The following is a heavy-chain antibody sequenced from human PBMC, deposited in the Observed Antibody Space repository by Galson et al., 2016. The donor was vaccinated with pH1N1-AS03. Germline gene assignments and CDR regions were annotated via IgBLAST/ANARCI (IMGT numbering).Heavy chain of an antibody. V-gene: IGHV1-69*13. CDR3: SREVPSGPREVQGLQNDGMDV. CDR2: IIPMLGTA. CDR1: GGIFSNYA. J-gene: IGHJ6*02. Sequence: SVKVSCKASGGIFSNYAISWVRQAPGQGLEWMGGIIPMLGTANYAQKFQGRVTITADESTRTAYMELSSLTSVDTAVYYCSREVPSGPREVQGLQNDGMDVWGQGTTVTVSS.